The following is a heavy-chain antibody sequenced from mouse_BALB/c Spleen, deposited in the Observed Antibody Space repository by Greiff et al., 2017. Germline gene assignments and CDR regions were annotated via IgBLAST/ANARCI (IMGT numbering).Heavy chain of an antibody. CDR3: AREDYGNYGYFDY. V-gene: IGHV3-6*02. D-gene: IGHD2-1*01. Sequence: DVQLQESGPGLVKPSQSLSLTCSVTGYSITSGYYWNWIRQFPGNKLEWMGYISYDGSNNYNPSLKNRISITRDTSKNQFFLKLNSVTTEDTATYYCAREDYGNYGYFDYWGQGTTLTVSS. CDR1: GYSITSGYY. CDR2: ISYDGSN. J-gene: IGHJ2*01.